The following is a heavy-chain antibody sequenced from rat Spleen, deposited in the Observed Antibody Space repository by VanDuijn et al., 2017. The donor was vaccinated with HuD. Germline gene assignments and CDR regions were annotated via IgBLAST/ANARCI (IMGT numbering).Heavy chain of an antibody. CDR1: GFTFNNYW. Sequence: VQLVESGGGLVQPGRSLKLSWVASGFTFNNYWMTWIRQAPTKGLEWVTSITNTGYSTYYPDSGKGRFTISRDNAKSTLFLQMNSLRSEDTATYHCARRHYGYTDYFDYWGQGVMVTVSS. J-gene: IGHJ2*01. CDR3: ARRHYGYTDYFDY. CDR2: ITNTGYST. V-gene: IGHV5-31*01. D-gene: IGHD1-9*01.